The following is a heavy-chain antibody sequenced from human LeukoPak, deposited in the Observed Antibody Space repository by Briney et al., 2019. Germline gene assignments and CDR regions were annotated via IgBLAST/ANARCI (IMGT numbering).Heavy chain of an antibody. J-gene: IGHJ4*02. CDR1: GFTFDDYA. V-gene: IGHV3-9*01. Sequence: GGSLRLSCAASGFTFDDYAMHWVRQAPGKGLEWVSGISWNSGSIGYADSVKGRFTISRDNAKNSLYLQMNSLRAEDTALYYCAKGGGVAGTHIDYWGQGSLVTVSS. CDR2: ISWNSGSI. D-gene: IGHD6-19*01. CDR3: AKGGGVAGTHIDY.